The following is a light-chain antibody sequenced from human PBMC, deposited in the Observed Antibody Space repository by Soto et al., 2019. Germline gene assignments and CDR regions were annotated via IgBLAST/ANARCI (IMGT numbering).Light chain of an antibody. CDR2: GTS. CDR3: QQYGSSSWT. J-gene: IGKJ1*01. Sequence: EIVLTQSPGTLFLSPGERATLSCRASRSVSSSYLAWYQQKPGQAPRLLIYGTSSRATAIPDRFSGSGSGTDFTLTISRLEPEDFAVYYCQQYGSSSWTFGQGTKVDIK. CDR1: RSVSSSY. V-gene: IGKV3-20*01.